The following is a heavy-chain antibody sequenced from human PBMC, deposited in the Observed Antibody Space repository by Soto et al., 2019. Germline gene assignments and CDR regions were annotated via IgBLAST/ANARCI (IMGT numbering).Heavy chain of an antibody. CDR1: GFSLSTSGMC. V-gene: IGHV2-70*01. Sequence: SGPTLVNPTQTLTLTCTFSGFSLSTSGMCVSWIRQPPGKALEWLALIDWDDDKYYSTSLKTRLTISKDTSKNQVVLTMTNMDPVDTATYYCARATIEWSTFYGMDVWGQGTMVTVSS. J-gene: IGHJ6*02. CDR2: IDWDDDK. CDR3: ARATIEWSTFYGMDV. D-gene: IGHD3-3*01.